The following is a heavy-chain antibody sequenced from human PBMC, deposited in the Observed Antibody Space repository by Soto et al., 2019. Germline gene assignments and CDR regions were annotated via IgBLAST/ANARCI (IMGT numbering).Heavy chain of an antibody. CDR1: GFSLSTSGVG. V-gene: IGHV2-5*02. CDR2: IYWDDDK. J-gene: IGHJ6*02. CDR3: ASLPCSRGTCYCYSFSGMDV. D-gene: IGHD2-15*01. Sequence: QITLKESGPTLVKPTQTLTLTCTFSGFSLSTSGVGVAWIRQPPGKALEWLALIYWDDDKRYRPSLESRLTIAKDSFTYPVVLTMTNVDSVDTATSYCASLPCSRGTCYCYSFSGMDVWGRGTTVTVSS.